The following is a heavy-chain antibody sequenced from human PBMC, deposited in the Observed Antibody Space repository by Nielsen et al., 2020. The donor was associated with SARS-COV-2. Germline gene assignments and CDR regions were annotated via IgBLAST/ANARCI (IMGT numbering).Heavy chain of an antibody. CDR2: ISWNSGSI. V-gene: IGHV3-9*01. J-gene: IGHJ5*02. D-gene: IGHD2-2*01. CDR1: GFTFDDYA. Sequence: GGSLRLSCAASGFTFDDYAMHWVRQAPGKGLEWVSGISWNSGSIGYADSVKGRFTISRDNAKNSLYLQMNSLRAEDTALYHCARGGSCSSTSCYWGAWFDPWSQGTLVTVSS. CDR3: ARGGSCSSTSCYWGAWFDP.